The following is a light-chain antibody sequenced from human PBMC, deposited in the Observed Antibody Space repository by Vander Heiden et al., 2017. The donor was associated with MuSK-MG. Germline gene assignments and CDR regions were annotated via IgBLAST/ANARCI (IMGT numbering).Light chain of an antibody. CDR3: QVGITSDHRV. V-gene: IGLV3-21*02. J-gene: IGLJ1*01. CDR1: KIGTKG. CDR2: DDS. Sequence: SSVLTQPPSVSVAPGPTARITCGGHKIGTKGVNWDQQKPGQAPVMVVYDDSGRPAGIPERFSGSKSGNTATLTIRRGEAGDEADYYCQVGITSDHRVFGAGTKVSVL.